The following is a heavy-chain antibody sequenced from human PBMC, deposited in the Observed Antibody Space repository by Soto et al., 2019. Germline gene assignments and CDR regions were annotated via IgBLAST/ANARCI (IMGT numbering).Heavy chain of an antibody. CDR1: GFSFSISP. J-gene: IGHJ4*02. CDR2: ISYDGTNK. D-gene: IGHD7-27*01. V-gene: IGHV3-30-3*01. Sequence: GSLRLSCAASGFSFSISPMHWVRQAPGKGPEWVALISYDGTNKFYADSVEGRFTISRDNSKSTLYLQVDSLRPEDAAVYYCARDPKTSGGQHWAFNYLDSWGQGTLVTVSS. CDR3: ARDPKTSGGQHWAFNYLDS.